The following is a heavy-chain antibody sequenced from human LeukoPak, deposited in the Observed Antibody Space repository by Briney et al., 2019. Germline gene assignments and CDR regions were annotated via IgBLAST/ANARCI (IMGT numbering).Heavy chain of an antibody. J-gene: IGHJ4*02. CDR1: GFTFSSYA. CDR3: ARGPGEHYYYDSSGYYPDFDY. Sequence: GSLRLSCAASGFTFSSYAMSWVRQPPGKGLEWIGEINHSGSTNYNPSLKSRVTISVDTSKNQFSLKLSSVTAADTAVYYCARGPGEHYYYDSSGYYPDFDYWGQGTLVTVSS. D-gene: IGHD3-22*01. V-gene: IGHV4-34*01. CDR2: INHSGST.